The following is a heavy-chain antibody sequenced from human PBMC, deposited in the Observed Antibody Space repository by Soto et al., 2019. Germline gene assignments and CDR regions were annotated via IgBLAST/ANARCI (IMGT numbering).Heavy chain of an antibody. Sequence: EVQLVESGGGLVKPGGSLRLSCAASGFTFSNAWMNWVRQAPGKGLEWVGRIKSITDGGTTDYAAPVKGRFTISRDDSKYTLCLQTNSLKTEDTAVYYCTTEGGITMTVDYWGQGTLVTVSS. CDR1: GFTFSNAW. D-gene: IGHD3-22*01. CDR3: TTEGGITMTVDY. V-gene: IGHV3-15*07. J-gene: IGHJ4*02. CDR2: IKSITDGGTT.